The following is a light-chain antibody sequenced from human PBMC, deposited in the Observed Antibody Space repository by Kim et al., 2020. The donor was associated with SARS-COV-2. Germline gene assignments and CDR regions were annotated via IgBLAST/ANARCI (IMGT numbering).Light chain of an antibody. CDR1: SSDVGAYNY. J-gene: IGLJ2*01. CDR3: SSYADNNNLF. V-gene: IGLV2-8*01. CDR2: EVT. Sequence: QSALTQPPSASGSPGQSVTISCTGSSSDVGAYNYVSWYQQHPGKAPKLMIFEVTKRPSGVPDRFSGSKSGNTASLTVSGLQAEDEADYYCSSYADNNNLFFGGGTKVTVL.